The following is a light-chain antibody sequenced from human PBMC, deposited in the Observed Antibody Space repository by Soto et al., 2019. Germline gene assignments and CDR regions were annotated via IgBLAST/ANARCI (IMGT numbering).Light chain of an antibody. CDR1: QDIGNF. CDR3: QQLNSYHPWT. CDR2: AAS. V-gene: IGKV1-27*01. J-gene: IGKJ1*01. Sequence: ILTTQSPSSLSAFFGDRVTITCRASQDIGNFLAWYQQKPGKVPKLMIYAASTLQSGVPSRFIGSGSGTDLTLTISSLQPEDVATYYCQQLNSYHPWTFGKGTKVDIK.